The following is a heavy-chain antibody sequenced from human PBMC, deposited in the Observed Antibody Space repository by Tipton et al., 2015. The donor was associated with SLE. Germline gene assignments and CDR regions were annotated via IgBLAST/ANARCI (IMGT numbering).Heavy chain of an antibody. Sequence: GLVKPSQTLSLTCAISGDSVSSNSAAWNWIRQSPSRGLEWLGRTYYRSKWSYNYAISVKSRVTINPDTSKNQFSLQLHSVIPEDTPIYYCARVENIEAPRSTSFGTWGHETLVTVSS. CDR2: TYYRSKWSY. V-gene: IGHV6-1*01. D-gene: IGHD6-13*01. J-gene: IGHJ4*01. CDR1: GDSVSSNSAA. CDR3: ARVENIEAPRSTSFGT.